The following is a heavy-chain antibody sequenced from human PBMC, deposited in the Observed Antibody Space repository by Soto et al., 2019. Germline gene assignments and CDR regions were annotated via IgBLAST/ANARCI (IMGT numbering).Heavy chain of an antibody. CDR2: ISTSTGYT. CDR3: ARVGRRDNWLDP. Sequence: QVQLAESGGGVVQPGRSLRLSCAASGFIFSDFYMTWVRQAPGKGLEWLSYISTSTGYTNYADSVKGRFTISRDNAKNSLYLQMNSLRADDTAVYYCARVGRRDNWLDPWGQGTLVTVSS. V-gene: IGHV3-11*06. D-gene: IGHD3-16*01. CDR1: GFIFSDFY. J-gene: IGHJ5*02.